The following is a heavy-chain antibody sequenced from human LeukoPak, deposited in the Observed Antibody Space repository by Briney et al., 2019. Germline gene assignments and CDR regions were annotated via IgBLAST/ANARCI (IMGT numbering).Heavy chain of an antibody. Sequence: GGSLRLSCAASGFTFSSYEMNWVRQAPGKGLEWVSYISSSGSTIYYADSVKGRFTISRDNAKNSLYLQMNSLRAEDTAVYYCARDSTGTVFDLWGQGTLVTVSS. CDR1: GFTFSSYE. J-gene: IGHJ4*02. CDR3: ARDSTGTVFDL. V-gene: IGHV3-48*03. D-gene: IGHD1-1*01. CDR2: ISSSGSTI.